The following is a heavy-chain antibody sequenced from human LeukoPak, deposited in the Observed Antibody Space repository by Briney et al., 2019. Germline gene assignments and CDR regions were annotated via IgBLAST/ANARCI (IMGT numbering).Heavy chain of an antibody. V-gene: IGHV3-23*01. CDR2: ISGSGGRT. D-gene: IGHD3-10*01. Sequence: PGGSLRLSCAASGFTFTTYAMSWVRQAPGKGLEGVSAISGSGGRTYYADSVKGRFTISRDNSKNTLYLQMNSLRAEDTALFYCAKQGGSGSGSSDYWGQGALVTVSS. CDR1: GFTFTTYA. CDR3: AKQGGSGSGSSDY. J-gene: IGHJ4*02.